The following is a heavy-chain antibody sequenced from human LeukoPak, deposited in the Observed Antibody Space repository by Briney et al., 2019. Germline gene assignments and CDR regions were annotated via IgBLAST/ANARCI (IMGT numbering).Heavy chain of an antibody. CDR3: AKGRAAVVSAAINY. CDR1: GFTVSSYA. CDR2: IIVNGDYT. J-gene: IGHJ4*02. Sequence: GGSLRLSCAVSGFTVSSYAMSWVRQAPGKWLEWVSVIIVNGDYTYYADSVKGRFNISRDNSKNTLYLQMSSLGAEDTALYYCAKGRAAVVSAAINYWGQGTLVTVSS. V-gene: IGHV3-23*01. D-gene: IGHD2-2*01.